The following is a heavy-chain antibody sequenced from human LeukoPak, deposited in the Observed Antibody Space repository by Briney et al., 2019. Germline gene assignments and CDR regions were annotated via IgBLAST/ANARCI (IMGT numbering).Heavy chain of an antibody. CDR1: GFTVSSNY. D-gene: IGHD4-17*01. V-gene: IGHV3-53*01. CDR3: ARDPDGDLYFDY. J-gene: IGHJ4*02. CDR2: IYSGGST. Sequence: GGSLRLSCAASGFTVSSNYMSWVRQAPGKGLEWVSVIYSGGSTYYADYAKGRFTISRDNSKNTLYLQMNSLRAEDTAVYYCARDPDGDLYFDYWGQGTLVTVSS.